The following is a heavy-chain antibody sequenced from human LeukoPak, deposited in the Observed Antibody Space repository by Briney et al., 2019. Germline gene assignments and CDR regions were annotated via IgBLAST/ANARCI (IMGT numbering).Heavy chain of an antibody. CDR1: GFAFNTYG. J-gene: IGHJ3*02. Sequence: GGSLRLSCAASGFAFNTYGMSWVRQAPGKGLEWVSALSGSGSKTYYADSVKGRFTISRDNSKNTLYLQMNTLGVEDTAVYYCAKDPVNWGQDSGTFDIWGQGTMVTVSS. V-gene: IGHV3-23*01. CDR2: LSGSGSKT. CDR3: AKDPVNWGQDSGTFDI. D-gene: IGHD3-16*01.